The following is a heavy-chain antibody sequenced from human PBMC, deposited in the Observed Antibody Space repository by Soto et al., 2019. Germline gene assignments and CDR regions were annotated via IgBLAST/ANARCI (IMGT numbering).Heavy chain of an antibody. V-gene: IGHV1-18*01. CDR2: ISAYNGNT. Sequence: QVQLVQSGAEVKTPGASVKVSCKASGYTFTSYGISWVRQAPGQGLEWMGWISAYNGNTNYAQKLQGRVTMTTDTSTSTAYMELRSLRSDDTAVYYCASGLAYCGGDCSIPFDSCGQGTLVTVSS. D-gene: IGHD2-21*02. CDR1: GYTFTSYG. CDR3: ASGLAYCGGDCSIPFDS. J-gene: IGHJ4*02.